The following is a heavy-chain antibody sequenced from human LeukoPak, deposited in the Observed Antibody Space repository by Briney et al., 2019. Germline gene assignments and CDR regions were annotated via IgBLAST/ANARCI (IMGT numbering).Heavy chain of an antibody. CDR3: AKDRLGYKDY. J-gene: IGHJ4*02. Sequence: GGSLRLSCAASGFTVSGTYMTWVRQTPGKGLEWVSVIYTTGSTYHADSVKGRFTISRDNSKNTLYLQMNSLRAEDTAVYYCAKDRLGYKDYWGQGTLVTVSS. CDR2: IYTTGST. D-gene: IGHD1-14*01. V-gene: IGHV3-66*03. CDR1: GFTVSGTY.